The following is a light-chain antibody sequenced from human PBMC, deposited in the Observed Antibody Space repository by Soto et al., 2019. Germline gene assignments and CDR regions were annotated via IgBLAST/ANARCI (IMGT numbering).Light chain of an antibody. Sequence: DIQRTQSPSTLSVFVGDRVTITCRASQSISKYLGWYQQKPGKAPNLLIYDASILESGVPSRFSGSGSGTEFSLTISSLQADDFATYYCQQYKSYTSWTFGQGTKVDIK. CDR1: QSISKY. V-gene: IGKV1-5*01. CDR2: DAS. CDR3: QQYKSYTSWT. J-gene: IGKJ1*01.